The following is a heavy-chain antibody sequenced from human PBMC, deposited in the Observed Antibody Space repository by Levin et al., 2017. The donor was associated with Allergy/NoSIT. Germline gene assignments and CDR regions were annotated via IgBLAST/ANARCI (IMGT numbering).Heavy chain of an antibody. CDR1: GFSLSFYT. Sequence: LSLTCAASGFSLSFYTMNWVRQAPGKGLEWIASISSSSTTIYYADSVKGRFTISRDNAKKSVFLQMNSLRAEDTAFYYCAREAPLATFDYWGQGMLVTVSS. V-gene: IGHV3-48*01. J-gene: IGHJ4*02. CDR2: ISSSSTTI. CDR3: AREAPLATFDY.